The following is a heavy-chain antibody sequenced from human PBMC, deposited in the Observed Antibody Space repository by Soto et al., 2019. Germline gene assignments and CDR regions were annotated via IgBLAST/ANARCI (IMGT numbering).Heavy chain of an antibody. CDR2: IYYSGST. CDR3: ASLIGTYYDILTGYNYYFDY. V-gene: IGHV4-39*01. CDR1: GGSISSSSYY. D-gene: IGHD3-9*01. J-gene: IGHJ4*02. Sequence: SATLSLTCTVSGGSISSSSYYWGWIRQPPGKGLEWIGSIYYSGSTYYNPSLKSRVTMSVDTSKNQFSLKLSSVTAADTAVYYCASLIGTYYDILTGYNYYFDYWGQGTLVTVS.